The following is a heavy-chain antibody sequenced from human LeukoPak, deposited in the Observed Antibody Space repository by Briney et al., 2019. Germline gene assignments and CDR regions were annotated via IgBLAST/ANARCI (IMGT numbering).Heavy chain of an antibody. V-gene: IGHV4-39*01. CDR3: ARHRAPTTRTRYYFDY. Sequence: SETLSLTCTVSGGSISSSSYYWGWIRQPPGKGLEWIGSIYYSGSTYYNPSLKSRVTLSVDTSKNQFSLKLSSVTAADTAVYYCARHRAPTTRTRYYFDYWGQGTLVTVSS. J-gene: IGHJ4*02. CDR1: GGSISSSSYY. CDR2: IYYSGST. D-gene: IGHD1-26*01.